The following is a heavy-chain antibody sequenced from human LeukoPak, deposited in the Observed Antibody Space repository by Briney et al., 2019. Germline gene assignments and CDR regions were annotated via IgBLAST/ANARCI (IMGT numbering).Heavy chain of an antibody. Sequence: GGSLRLSCAASGFTFSNYMMHWVRQAPGKGLEWVSTISGSGDSTYYADSVKGRFTISRDNSKNTLYLQMNSLRAEDTAVYYCAKDPNYSPFDYWGQGTLVTVSS. CDR3: AKDPNYSPFDY. V-gene: IGHV3-23*01. CDR2: ISGSGDST. D-gene: IGHD1-7*01. CDR1: GFTFSNYM. J-gene: IGHJ4*02.